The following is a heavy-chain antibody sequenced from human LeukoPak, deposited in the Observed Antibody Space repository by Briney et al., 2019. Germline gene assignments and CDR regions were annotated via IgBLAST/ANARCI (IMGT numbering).Heavy chain of an antibody. V-gene: IGHV1-18*01. Sequence: ASVKVSCKASGYTFTSYGISWVRQAPGQGLEWMGWISAYNGNTNYAQKLQGRVTMTTDTSTSTAYMELRSLRSDDTAVYYCARDLSDSSQLTYYFDYWGQGTLVTVSS. J-gene: IGHJ4*02. CDR3: ARDLSDSSQLTYYFDY. CDR2: ISAYNGNT. CDR1: GYTFTSYG. D-gene: IGHD6-13*01.